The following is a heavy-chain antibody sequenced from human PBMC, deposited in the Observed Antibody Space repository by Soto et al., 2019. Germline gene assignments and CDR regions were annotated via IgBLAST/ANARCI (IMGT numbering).Heavy chain of an antibody. CDR2: ISYDGSNK. J-gene: IGHJ4*02. Sequence: QVQLVESGGGVVQPGRSLRLSCAASGFTFSSYAMHWVRQAPGKGLEWVAVISYDGSNKYYADSVKGRFTISRDNSKNTLYLQMNSLRAEDTAVYYCARGPDDIVLMVYAPSFDYWGQGTLVTVSS. V-gene: IGHV3-30-3*01. CDR1: GFTFSSYA. D-gene: IGHD2-8*01. CDR3: ARGPDDIVLMVYAPSFDY.